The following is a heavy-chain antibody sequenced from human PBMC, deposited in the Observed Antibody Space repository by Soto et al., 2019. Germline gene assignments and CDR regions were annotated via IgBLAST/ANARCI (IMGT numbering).Heavy chain of an antibody. CDR2: IIPIFGTA. D-gene: IGHD2-15*01. CDR3: AGGGSRSGGADY. J-gene: IGHJ4*02. V-gene: IGHV1-69*01. Sequence: QVQLVQSGAEVKKPGSSVKVSCKASGGTFSSYAISWVRQAPGQGLEWMGGIIPIFGTANYAQKFQGRVTITADESTRTADMELSRLRCEDTGVYYCAGGGSRSGGADYWGQGTLVTVSS. CDR1: GGTFSSYA.